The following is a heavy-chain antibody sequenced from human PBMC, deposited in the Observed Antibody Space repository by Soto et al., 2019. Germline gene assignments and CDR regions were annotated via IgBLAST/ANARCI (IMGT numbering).Heavy chain of an antibody. V-gene: IGHV3-21*01. CDR3: ARGLRYYDSSGYLSEYFQH. J-gene: IGHJ1*01. CDR2: ISSSSSYI. D-gene: IGHD3-22*01. CDR1: GFTFSSYS. Sequence: KSGGSLRLSCAASGFTFSSYSMNWVRQAPGKGLEWVSSISSSSSYIYYADSVKGRFTISRDNAKNSLYLQMNSLRAEDTAVYYCARGLRYYDSSGYLSEYFQHWGQGTLVTVSS.